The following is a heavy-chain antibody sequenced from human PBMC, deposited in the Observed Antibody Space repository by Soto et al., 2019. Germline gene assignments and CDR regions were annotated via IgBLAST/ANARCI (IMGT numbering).Heavy chain of an antibody. CDR1: GFSFNIYS. CDR3: ARSVAGHFDY. V-gene: IGHV3-48*02. D-gene: IGHD6-19*01. CDR2: ITSDTATI. J-gene: IGHJ4*02. Sequence: EVPLVESGGGLGRPGGSLRLSCAASGFSFNIYSMNWVRQAPGKGLEWVSYITSDTATIHYADSVRGRFIISRDNAENSVFLQMNSLTDEDTATYYCARSVAGHFDYWGQGALVTVSS.